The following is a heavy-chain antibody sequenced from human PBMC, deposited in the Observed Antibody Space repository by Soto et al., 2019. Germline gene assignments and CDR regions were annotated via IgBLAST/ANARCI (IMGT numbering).Heavy chain of an antibody. D-gene: IGHD3-22*01. CDR1: GGSIGSGDYY. V-gene: IGHV4-30-4*01. CDR2: RHHSGST. CDR3: ARDYNRNGYPRLDP. Sequence: SETLSLTCTVSGGSIGSGDYYWRWIRQPPGKGLEWIGYRHHSGSTYYNPSLKSRATMSVDTSKNQFSLKLSSVTAADTAVYYCARDYNRNGYPRLDPWGQGTLVTVSP. J-gene: IGHJ5*02.